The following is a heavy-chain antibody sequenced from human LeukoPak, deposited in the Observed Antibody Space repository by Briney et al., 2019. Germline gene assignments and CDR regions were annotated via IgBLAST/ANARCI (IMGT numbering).Heavy chain of an antibody. CDR3: ARARIAAPLIDY. Sequence: GGSLRLSCAASGFTFCNYEMKWVRQTPGKGLEWVSYISDHGKSRNYVDSVKGRFTISRDNARNSLYLEMNSLRVEDTAVYVCARARIAAPLIDYWGQGTLVTVSS. CDR2: ISDHGKSR. V-gene: IGHV3-48*03. D-gene: IGHD6-13*01. CDR1: GFTFCNYE. J-gene: IGHJ4*02.